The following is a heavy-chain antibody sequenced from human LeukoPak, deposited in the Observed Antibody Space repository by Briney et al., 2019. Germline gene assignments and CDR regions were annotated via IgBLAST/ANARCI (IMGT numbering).Heavy chain of an antibody. V-gene: IGHV4-59*01. CDR2: IYYRGST. D-gene: IGHD6-13*01. J-gene: IGHJ4*02. CDR1: GGSISSYY. CDR3: ARVQQQLVLVDY. Sequence: PSETLSLTCTVSGGSISSYYWSWIRQPPGKGLEWIGYIYYRGSTNYNPSLKSRVTISVDTSKNQFSLKLSSGTAADTAVYYCARVQQQLVLVDYWGQGTLVTVSS.